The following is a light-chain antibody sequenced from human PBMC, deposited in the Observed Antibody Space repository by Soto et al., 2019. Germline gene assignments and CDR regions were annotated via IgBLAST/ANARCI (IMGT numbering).Light chain of an antibody. Sequence: EIVLTQSPATLSLSPGERATLSCRPRQRVSSYLAWYQQKHGQAPRLLIYDASNRATGIPARFSGSGSGTDFTLTISSLEPEDCAIYYCQQRSNWPPVTFGGGTKVEIK. V-gene: IGKV3-11*01. CDR3: QQRSNWPPVT. CDR1: QRVSSY. CDR2: DAS. J-gene: IGKJ4*01.